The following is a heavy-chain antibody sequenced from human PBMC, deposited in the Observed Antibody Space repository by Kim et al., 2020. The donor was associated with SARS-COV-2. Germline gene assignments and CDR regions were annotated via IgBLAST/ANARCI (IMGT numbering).Heavy chain of an antibody. J-gene: IGHJ6*02. Sequence: GPSFQGHVTISANKSCSTAYLQWSSLKAADTAMYYCARQCHYYDYGMDVWGQGTTVTVSS. D-gene: IGHD2-2*01. V-gene: IGHV5-10-1*01. CDR3: ARQCHYYDYGMDV.